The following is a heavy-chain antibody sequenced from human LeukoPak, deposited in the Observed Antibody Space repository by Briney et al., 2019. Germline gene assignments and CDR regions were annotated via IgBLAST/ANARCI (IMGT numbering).Heavy chain of an antibody. Sequence: PGGSLRLSCTASGFAYSGSSMHWVRQAPGKGLEWVSGIQRDGSSPTYAASVKGRFTISRDNAKGSVYLQVNILRAEDTAVYYCSRGHYGPDYWGQGTLVTVSS. D-gene: IGHD3-16*01. J-gene: IGHJ4*02. CDR2: IQRDGSSP. CDR1: GFAYSGSS. CDR3: SRGHYGPDY. V-gene: IGHV3-74*01.